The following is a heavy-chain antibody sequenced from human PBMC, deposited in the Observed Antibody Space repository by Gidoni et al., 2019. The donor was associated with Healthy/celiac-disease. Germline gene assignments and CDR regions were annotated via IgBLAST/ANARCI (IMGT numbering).Heavy chain of an antibody. Sequence: EVQLLESGGGLVQPWWSLRRSFPASGFTFTSYAMSWVRQAPGKGLEWVSDISGSGGSTYYADAVKGRFTISRDNSKNTLYLQMNSLRAEDTAVYYCAKVRGIVVVPAAVDAFDIWGQGTMVTVSS. CDR2: ISGSGGST. V-gene: IGHV3-23*01. CDR1: GFTFTSYA. CDR3: AKVRGIVVVPAAVDAFDI. D-gene: IGHD2-2*01. J-gene: IGHJ3*02.